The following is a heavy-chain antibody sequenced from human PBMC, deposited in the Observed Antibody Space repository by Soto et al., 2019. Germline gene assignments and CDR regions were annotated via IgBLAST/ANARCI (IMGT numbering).Heavy chain of an antibody. CDR1: GGSFSGYD. Sequence: PAETLSLTCAVYGGSFSGYDWSWIRQPPGKGLEWIGGINHGGSTNYNPSLKSGVAIPVDTSKNQFALTLRSVTAADTAVCYCASGPTNMTPVTHFDYWGQGTLVTVSS. CDR2: INHGGST. J-gene: IGHJ4*02. V-gene: IGHV4-34*01. D-gene: IGHD4-17*01. CDR3: ASGPTNMTPVTHFDY.